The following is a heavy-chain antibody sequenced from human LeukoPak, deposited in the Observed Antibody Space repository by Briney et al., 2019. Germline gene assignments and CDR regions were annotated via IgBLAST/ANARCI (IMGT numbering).Heavy chain of an antibody. D-gene: IGHD2/OR15-2a*01. J-gene: IGHJ6*03. CDR1: GGSISSYY. CDR2: IYTSGST. V-gene: IGHV4-4*07. Sequence: SETLSHTCTVSGGSISSYYWSWIRQPAGKGLEWIGHIYTSGSTNYNPSLKSRVTMSVDTSKNQFSLKLSSVTAADTAVYYCARDQILLYYYYMDVWGKGTTVTVSS. CDR3: ARDQILLYYYYMDV.